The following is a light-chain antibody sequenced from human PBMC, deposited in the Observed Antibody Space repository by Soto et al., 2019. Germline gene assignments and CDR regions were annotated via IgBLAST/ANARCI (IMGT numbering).Light chain of an antibody. CDR1: QSVSGW. Sequence: DIQMTQSPSTLSASVGDRVTITCRASQSVSGWLAWYQRHPGKASKLLIYDVFNLESGVPSRFSGSASGTDFTEFTLTISSLQPDDFATYYCQQYNSYWTFGQGTKVDI. V-gene: IGKV1-5*01. J-gene: IGKJ1*01. CDR3: QQYNSYWT. CDR2: DVF.